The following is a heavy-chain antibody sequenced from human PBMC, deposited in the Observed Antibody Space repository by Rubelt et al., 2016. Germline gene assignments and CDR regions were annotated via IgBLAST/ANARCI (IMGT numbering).Heavy chain of an antibody. Sequence: QLQLQESGPGLLKPSETLSLTCAVYGGSFSGYYWSWIRQPPGKGLEWIGEINHSGSTNYNPSLKSRVTISVDTSKNQFSRKLSSVTAADTAVYYCASAGIVPTINYFDYWGQGTLVTVSS. V-gene: IGHV4-34*01. CDR2: INHSGST. CDR1: GGSFSGYY. D-gene: IGHD5-12*01. CDR3: ASAGIVPTINYFDY. J-gene: IGHJ4*02.